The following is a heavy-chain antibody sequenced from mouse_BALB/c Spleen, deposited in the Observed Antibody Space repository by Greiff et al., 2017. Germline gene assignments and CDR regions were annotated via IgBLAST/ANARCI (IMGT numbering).Heavy chain of an antibody. CDR2: INPGSGGT. V-gene: IGHV1-54*01. Sequence: QVQLQQSGAELVRPGTSVKVSCKASGYAFTNYLIEWVKQRPGQGLEWIGVINPGSGGTNYNEKFKGKATLTADKSSSTAYMQLSSLTSDDSAVYFCARRNYGNLYYAMDYWGQGTSVTVSS. J-gene: IGHJ4*01. CDR1: GYAFTNYL. D-gene: IGHD2-1*01. CDR3: ARRNYGNLYYAMDY.